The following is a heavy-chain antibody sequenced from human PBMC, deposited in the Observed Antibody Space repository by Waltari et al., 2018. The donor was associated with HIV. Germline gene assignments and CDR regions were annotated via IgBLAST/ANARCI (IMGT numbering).Heavy chain of an antibody. CDR2: IRSKANSYAT. J-gene: IGHJ6*02. V-gene: IGHV3-73*01. Sequence: EVQLVESGGGLVQPGGSLKLSCVASGFTFSGFVLHWVRQASGKGLEWVGRIRSKANSYATAYAASVKGRFTISRDDSKNTAYLQMNSLKTEDTAVYYCTRLRHYYDSSGYFFTDVWGQGTTVTVSS. D-gene: IGHD3-22*01. CDR1: GFTFSGFV. CDR3: TRLRHYYDSSGYFFTDV.